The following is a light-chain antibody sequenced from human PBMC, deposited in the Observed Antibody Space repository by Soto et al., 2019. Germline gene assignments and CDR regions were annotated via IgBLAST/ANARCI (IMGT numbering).Light chain of an antibody. Sequence: QSALTQPASVSGSPGQSITISCTGTSSDVGGYNIVSWYQQHPGRAPKLMIYDVTNRPSGVSNRFSGSKSGNTASLTISVLQAEDEADYYCSSYTRTSTLEAVFGGGTKVTVL. V-gene: IGLV2-14*01. CDR2: DVT. CDR3: SSYTRTSTLEAV. J-gene: IGLJ2*01. CDR1: SSDVGGYNI.